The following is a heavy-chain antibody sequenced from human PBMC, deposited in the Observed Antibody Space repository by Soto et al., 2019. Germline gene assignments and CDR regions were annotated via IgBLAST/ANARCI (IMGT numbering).Heavy chain of an antibody. CDR2: ISNSGSTI. V-gene: IGHV3-11*01. Sequence: PGGSLRLSCAASEFTFSDYYMSWIRQAPGKGLEWVSYISNSGSTIYYADSVKGRFTISRDNAKNSLYLQMNSLRAEDTALYYCARVRYYDSGSSINWFDPWGQGTLVTVSS. J-gene: IGHJ5*02. CDR1: EFTFSDYY. D-gene: IGHD3-10*01. CDR3: ARVRYYDSGSSINWFDP.